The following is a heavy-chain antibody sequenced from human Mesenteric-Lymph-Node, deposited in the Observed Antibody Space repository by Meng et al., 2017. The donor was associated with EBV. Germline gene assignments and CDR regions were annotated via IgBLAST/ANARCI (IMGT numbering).Heavy chain of an antibody. CDR1: GGSISSSSDF. CDR3: ARDALGGYTSGWFDH. J-gene: IGHJ5*02. CDR2: IHYSGST. D-gene: IGHD5-12*01. V-gene: IGHV4-39*07. Sequence: QLHLQGRGPGLVNPSEPLSLTCTVSGGSISSSSDFWGWIRQPPGKGLEWIGTIHYSGSTYYNPSLKSRVTISVDTSKNQFSLKLSSVTAADTAVYFCARDALGGYTSGWFDHWGQGTLVTVSS.